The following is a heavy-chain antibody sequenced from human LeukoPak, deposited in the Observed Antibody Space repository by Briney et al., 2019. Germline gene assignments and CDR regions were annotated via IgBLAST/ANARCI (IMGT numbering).Heavy chain of an antibody. Sequence: GGSLRLSCAASGFTFSGYTMNWVRQAPGKGLEWVSSISSRSSSIYYADSVKGRFTISRDNPKNSLYLQMNSLRAEDTAVYYCARSGYNWNDVIFFDYWGQGTLVTVSS. CDR1: GFTFSGYT. V-gene: IGHV3-21*01. CDR3: ARSGYNWNDVIFFDY. D-gene: IGHD1-1*01. CDR2: ISSRSSSI. J-gene: IGHJ4*02.